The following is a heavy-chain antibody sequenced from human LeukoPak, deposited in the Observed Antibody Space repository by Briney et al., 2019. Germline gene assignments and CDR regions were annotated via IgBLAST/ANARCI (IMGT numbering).Heavy chain of an antibody. CDR1: GFTFSSYA. V-gene: IGHV3-64*01. CDR2: ISIHGGDT. CDR3: VRVLRDASGYYDY. D-gene: IGHD3-22*01. Sequence: GGSLRLXCAASGFTFSSYAMHWVRQAPGKGLEYVSAISIHGGDTYYANSVKGRFTISRDNSKNTLYLQMGSLRAEDMAVYYCVRVLRDASGYYDYWGQGTLVTVSS. J-gene: IGHJ4*02.